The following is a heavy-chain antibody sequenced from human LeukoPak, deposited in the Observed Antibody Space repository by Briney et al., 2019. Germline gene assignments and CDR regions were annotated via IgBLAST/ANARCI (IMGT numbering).Heavy chain of an antibody. Sequence: GGSLRLSCAASGFTVSSNYMSWVRQAPGKGLEWVSVIYSGGSTYYADSVKGRFTISRDNSKNTLYLQMNSLRAEDTAVYYCARNRYFDWLTFDYWGQGTLVTVSS. CDR2: IYSGGST. CDR1: GFTVSSNY. V-gene: IGHV3-53*01. D-gene: IGHD3-9*01. CDR3: ARNRYFDWLTFDY. J-gene: IGHJ4*02.